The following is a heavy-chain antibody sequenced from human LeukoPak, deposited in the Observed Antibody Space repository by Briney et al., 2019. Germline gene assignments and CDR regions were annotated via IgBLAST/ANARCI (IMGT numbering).Heavy chain of an antibody. CDR2: MYSSGNI. CDR1: GFIVSDHY. D-gene: IGHD6-6*01. J-gene: IGHJ4*02. CDR3: AKDFGSSGD. Sequence: PGGSLRLSCAASGFIVSDHYMGWVRQAPGKGLDWVSVMYSSGNIHYADSVEGRFTISRDNSKNTLYLQMNSLRAEDTAVYYCAKDFGSSGDWGQGTLVTVSS. V-gene: IGHV3-66*03.